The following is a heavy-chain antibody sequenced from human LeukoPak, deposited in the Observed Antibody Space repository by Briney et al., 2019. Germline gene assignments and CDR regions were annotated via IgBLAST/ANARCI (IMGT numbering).Heavy chain of an antibody. J-gene: IGHJ5*02. CDR1: GFTFSSYE. D-gene: IGHD2-2*01. V-gene: IGHV3-48*03. CDR3: ARESGYCSSTSCSNWFDP. Sequence: PGGSLRLSCAASGFTFSSYEMNWVRQAPGKGLEWVSYISSSGSTIYHADSVKGRFTISRDNAKNSLNLQMNSLRAEDTAVYYCARESGYCSSTSCSNWFDPWGQGTLVTVSS. CDR2: ISSSGSTI.